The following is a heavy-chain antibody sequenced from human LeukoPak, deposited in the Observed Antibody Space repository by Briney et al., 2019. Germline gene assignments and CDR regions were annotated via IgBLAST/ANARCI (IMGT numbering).Heavy chain of an antibody. CDR2: IYYSGST. CDR3: VRQSVWRDFGVVIPTWFDP. J-gene: IGHJ5*02. D-gene: IGHD3-3*01. Sequence: PSETLSLTCTVSGGSISSSNYYWGWIRQPPGKGLEWIGSIYYSGSTYYNPSLKSRVTMSVDTSKNQFSLKLSPVTAADTAVYYCVRQSVWRDFGVVIPTWFDPWGQGTLVTVSS. V-gene: IGHV4-39*01. CDR1: GGSISSSNYY.